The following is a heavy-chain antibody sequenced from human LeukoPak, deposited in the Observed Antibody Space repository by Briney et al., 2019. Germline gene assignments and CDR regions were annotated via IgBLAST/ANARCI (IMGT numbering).Heavy chain of an antibody. Sequence: SETLSLTCTVSGGSISSYYWSWIRQPPGKGLEWIGYIYYSGSTNYNPSLKSRVTISVDTSKNQFSLKLSSVTAADTAVYYCARGFGQQLVLGYWGQGTLVTVSS. CDR3: ARGFGQQLVLGY. V-gene: IGHV4-59*01. D-gene: IGHD6-13*01. CDR2: IYYSGST. CDR1: GGSISSYY. J-gene: IGHJ4*02.